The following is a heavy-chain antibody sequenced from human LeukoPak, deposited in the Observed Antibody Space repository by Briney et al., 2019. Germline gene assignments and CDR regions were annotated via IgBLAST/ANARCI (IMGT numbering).Heavy chain of an antibody. CDR1: GYSISSGFY. J-gene: IGHJ3*02. CDR2: IYTSGST. Sequence: SETLSLTCSVSGYSISSGFYWGWIRQPPGKGLEWIGRIYTSGSTNYNPSLKSRVTMSVDTSKNQFSLKLSSVTAADTAVYYCARGGLLWFGELAALGAFDIWGQGTMVTVSS. CDR3: ARGGLLWFGELAALGAFDI. D-gene: IGHD3-10*01. V-gene: IGHV4-38-2*02.